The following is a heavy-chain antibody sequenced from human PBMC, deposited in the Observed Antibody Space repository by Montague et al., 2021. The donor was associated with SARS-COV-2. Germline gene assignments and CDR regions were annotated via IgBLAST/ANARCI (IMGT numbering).Heavy chain of an antibody. D-gene: IGHD1-26*01. CDR2: TYYRSKWYN. CDR3: ARTSASSDY. V-gene: IGHV6-1*01. CDR1: GDSVSRNSAA. Sequence: SAISGDSVSRNSAAWNWIRQSPSRGLEWLGRTYYRSKWYNDYAVSVKSRITINPDTSKNQISLQLNSVTPEDTAVYYRARTSASSDYWGQGTLVTVSS. J-gene: IGHJ4*02.